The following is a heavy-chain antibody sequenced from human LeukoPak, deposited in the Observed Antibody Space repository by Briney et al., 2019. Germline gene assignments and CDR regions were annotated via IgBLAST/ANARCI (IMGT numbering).Heavy chain of an antibody. CDR1: GFTFDDYA. V-gene: IGHV3-9*01. Sequence: GRSLRLSCAASGFTFDDYAMHWVRQAPGKGLEWVSGISWNSGSIGYADSVKGRFTISRDNAKNSLYLQMNSLRAEDTALYYCAEAGLRGEYQLWGQGTLVTVSS. D-gene: IGHD2-2*01. CDR2: ISWNSGSI. J-gene: IGHJ4*02. CDR3: AEAGLRGEYQL.